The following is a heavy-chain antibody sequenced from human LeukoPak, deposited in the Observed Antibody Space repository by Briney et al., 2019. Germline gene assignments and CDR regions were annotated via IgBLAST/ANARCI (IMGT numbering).Heavy chain of an antibody. CDR3: ASPSYSGSYYPYYYYGMDV. CDR2: ISSSSSTI. J-gene: IGHJ6*02. D-gene: IGHD1-26*01. CDR1: GFTFSSYS. Sequence: GGSLRLSCAASGFTFSSYSMNWVRQAPGKGLEWVSYISSSSSTIYYADSVKGRFTISRDNAKNSLYLQMNSLRAEDTAVYYCASPSYSGSYYPYYYYGMDVWGQGTTVTVSS. V-gene: IGHV3-48*04.